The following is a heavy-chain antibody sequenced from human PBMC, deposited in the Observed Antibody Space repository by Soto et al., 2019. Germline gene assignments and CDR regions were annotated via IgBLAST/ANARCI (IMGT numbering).Heavy chain of an antibody. CDR1: GFTFSSYA. CDR2: ISNNGDTA. V-gene: IGHV3-23*01. Sequence: EVQLLESGGGLVQPGGSLTLSCATSGFTFSSYAMVWVRQAAEKGLEWVASISNNGDTAYYADSVKGRFTISRGNYENPLYLQMNGLRADDTALYFCAKSRVFIGAIVTLLDSWGQGTQVTVSS. CDR3: AKSRVFIGAIVTLLDS. D-gene: IGHD3-16*02. J-gene: IGHJ4*02.